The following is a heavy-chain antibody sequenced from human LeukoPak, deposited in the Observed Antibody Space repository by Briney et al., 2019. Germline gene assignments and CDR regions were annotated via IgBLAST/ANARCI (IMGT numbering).Heavy chain of an antibody. V-gene: IGHV3-64*01. D-gene: IGHD2-15*01. Sequence: GGSLRLSCAASGFTFSNFAVHWVRQAPGKGLEFVSGIRSTGDSTYYANSAKGRFTISRDNSKNTLYLQMNSLRAEDTAIYYCAKNGDRGAYCSGGSCYPYYYYYIDVWGKGTTVTISS. CDR3: AKNGDRGAYCSGGSCYPYYYYYIDV. J-gene: IGHJ6*03. CDR2: IRSTGDST. CDR1: GFTFSNFA.